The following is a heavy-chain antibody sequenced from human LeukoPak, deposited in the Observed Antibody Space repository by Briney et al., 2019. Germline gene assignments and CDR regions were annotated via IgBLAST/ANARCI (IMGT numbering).Heavy chain of an antibody. CDR2: ISGSGADT. CDR1: GFIFSNYA. V-gene: IGHV3-23*01. J-gene: IGHJ4*02. Sequence: GGSLRLSCAASGFIFSNYALTWVRQAPGKGLEWVSSISGSGADTYYADSVKGRFTLSRDNSKSMLYLQMNSLRADDKAIYYCAKIFYDFWSGYPYYFDYWGQGILVTVSS. CDR3: AKIFYDFWSGYPYYFDY. D-gene: IGHD3-3*01.